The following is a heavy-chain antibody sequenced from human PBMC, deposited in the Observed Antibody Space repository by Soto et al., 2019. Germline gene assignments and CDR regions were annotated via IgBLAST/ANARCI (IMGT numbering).Heavy chain of an antibody. D-gene: IGHD6-6*01. CDR2: ISYDGSNE. CDR3: ARELSSAYYYYYGMDV. Sequence: GGSLRLSCAASGFTFSSYAMHWVRQAPGKGLEWVAVISYDGSNEYYADSVKGRFTISRDNSKNTLYLQMNSLRAEDTAVYYCARELSSAYYYYYGMDVWGQGTTVTVSS. CDR1: GFTFSSYA. V-gene: IGHV3-30-3*01. J-gene: IGHJ6*02.